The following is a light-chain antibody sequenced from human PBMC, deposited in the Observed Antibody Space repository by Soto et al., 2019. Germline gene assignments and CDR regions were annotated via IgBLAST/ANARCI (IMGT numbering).Light chain of an antibody. V-gene: IGKV3-20*01. J-gene: IGKJ1*01. CDR3: QHYVDLPWA. CDR2: GAS. CDR1: QRVGGNY. Sequence: EIVLTQSPDTLSLSPGERATLSCRASQRVGGNYLAWFQQKPGQAPRLLIYGASSRATGIPGRFSGSGSGTDFTLTINSMEPEDFAVYYCQHYVDLPWAFGHGTKVEIK.